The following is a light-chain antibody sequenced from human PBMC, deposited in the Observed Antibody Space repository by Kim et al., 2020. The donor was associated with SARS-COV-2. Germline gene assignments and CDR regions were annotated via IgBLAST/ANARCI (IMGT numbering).Light chain of an antibody. J-gene: IGLJ1*01. CDR3: SSYTNSDTFV. Sequence: QSALTQPASVSGSPGQSITISCTGTSSDVGAYDYVSWYQQQPGKAPKFMIYDVSKRPSGVSDRFSGSKSGNTASLTISGLQAEDEADYYCSSYTNSDTFVFGSGTKVTVL. V-gene: IGLV2-14*03. CDR2: DVS. CDR1: SSDVGAYDY.